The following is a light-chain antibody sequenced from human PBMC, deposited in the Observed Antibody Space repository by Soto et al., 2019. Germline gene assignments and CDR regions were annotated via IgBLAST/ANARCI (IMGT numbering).Light chain of an antibody. CDR1: SSNIGAGYD. Sequence: QSVLTQPPSVSGAPGQRVTISCSGGSSNIGAGYDVHWYQQLPETAPKLLIYGNNTRPSGVPDRFSGSKSGTSASLTITGLHAEDEADYYCHSYDRSLSGSVFGGGTKLAAL. CDR2: GNN. J-gene: IGLJ3*02. CDR3: HSYDRSLSGSV. V-gene: IGLV1-40*01.